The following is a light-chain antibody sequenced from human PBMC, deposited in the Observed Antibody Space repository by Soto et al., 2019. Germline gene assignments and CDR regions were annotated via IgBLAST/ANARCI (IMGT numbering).Light chain of an antibody. CDR2: EGS. CDR1: SSEVGSYNL. J-gene: IGLJ1*01. V-gene: IGLV2-23*01. Sequence: QSVLTQPASVSGSPGQSITISCTGTSSEVGSYNLVSWYQQHPGKAPKLMIYEGSKRPSGISSRFSGSKSGNTASLTISGLQAEDEADFYCCSYASSGTYVFGTGTKSPS. CDR3: CSYASSGTYV.